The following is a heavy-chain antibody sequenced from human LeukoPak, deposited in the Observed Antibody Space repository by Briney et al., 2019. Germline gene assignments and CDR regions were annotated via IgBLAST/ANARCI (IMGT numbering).Heavy chain of an antibody. J-gene: IGHJ4*02. Sequence: GGSLRLSCAASGFTFSSYAMSWVRQAPGKGLEWVSAISGSGGSTYYADSVKGRFTISRDNAKNSLYLQMNSLRAEDTAVYYCTRDGAYDFWSGYYPSEFDYWGQGTLVTASS. CDR1: GFTFSSYA. V-gene: IGHV3-23*01. CDR3: TRDGAYDFWSGYYPSEFDY. CDR2: ISGSGGST. D-gene: IGHD3-3*01.